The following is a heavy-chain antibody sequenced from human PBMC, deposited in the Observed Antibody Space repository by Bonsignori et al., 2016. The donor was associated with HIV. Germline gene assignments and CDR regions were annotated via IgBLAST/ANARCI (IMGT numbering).Heavy chain of an antibody. J-gene: IGHJ4*02. CDR2: IHYGGST. Sequence: QLQLQESGPGLVKPSETLSLTCTVSGDSISSSNYYWGWIRQPPGKGLEWIGSIHYGGSTYYNPSLKSRVTISVDTSKNQFSLKLTSVTAADTAVYYCARSGYCTAGSCSHFDYWGQGTLVTVSS. CDR3: ARSGYCTAGSCSHFDY. D-gene: IGHD2-8*02. V-gene: IGHV4-39*07. CDR1: GDSISSSNYY.